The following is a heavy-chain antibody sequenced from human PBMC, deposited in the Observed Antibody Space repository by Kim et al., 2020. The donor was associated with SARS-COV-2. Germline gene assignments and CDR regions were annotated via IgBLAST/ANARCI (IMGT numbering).Heavy chain of an antibody. CDR3: ARDAHCSGGSCYSSYYFDY. V-gene: IGHV3-33*01. CDR1: GFTFSSYG. Sequence: GGSLRLSCAASGFTFSSYGMHWVRQAPGKGLEWVAVIWYDGSNKYYADSVKGRFTISRDNSKNTLYLQMNSLRAEDTAVYYCARDAHCSGGSCYSSYYFDYWGQGTLVTVSS. J-gene: IGHJ4*02. D-gene: IGHD2-15*01. CDR2: IWYDGSNK.